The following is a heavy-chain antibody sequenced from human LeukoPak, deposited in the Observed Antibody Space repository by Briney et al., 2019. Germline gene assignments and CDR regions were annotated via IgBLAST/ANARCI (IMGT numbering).Heavy chain of an antibody. CDR2: IYHSGST. CDR3: ARGPYPGIAAAGGAECFQH. D-gene: IGHD6-13*01. V-gene: IGHV4-30-2*01. Sequence: PSETLSLTCTVSGGSISSGGYYWSWIRQPPGKGLEWIGYIYHSGSTYYNPSLKSRVTIPVDRSKNQFSLKLSSVTAADTAVYYCARGPYPGIAAAGGAECFQHWGQGTLVTVSS. CDR1: GGSISSGGYY. J-gene: IGHJ1*01.